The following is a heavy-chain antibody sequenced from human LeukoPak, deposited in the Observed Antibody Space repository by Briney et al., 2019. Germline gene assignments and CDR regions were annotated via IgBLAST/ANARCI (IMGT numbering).Heavy chain of an antibody. CDR1: GFTFSSYG. Sequence: GGSLRLSCAASGFTFSSYGMHWVRQAPGKGLEWVAVIWYDGSNKYYADSVKGRFTISRDNSKNTLYLQTNSLRAEDTAVYYCAKHTAHPYFDYWGQGTLVTVSS. CDR2: IWYDGSNK. J-gene: IGHJ4*02. D-gene: IGHD2-21*02. V-gene: IGHV3-33*06. CDR3: AKHTAHPYFDY.